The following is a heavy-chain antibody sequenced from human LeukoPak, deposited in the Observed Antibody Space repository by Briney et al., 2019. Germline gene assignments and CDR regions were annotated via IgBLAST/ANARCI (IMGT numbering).Heavy chain of an antibody. Sequence: SETLSLTCAVYGGSFSGYYWSWIRQPPGKGLEWIGEINHSGSTNYNPSLKSRVNISVDTSKNQFSLKLSSVTAADTAVYYCARETGYSSGWYVSPYYFDYWGQGTLVTVSS. CDR3: ARETGYSSGWYVSPYYFDY. V-gene: IGHV4-34*01. J-gene: IGHJ4*02. D-gene: IGHD6-19*01. CDR1: GGSFSGYY. CDR2: INHSGST.